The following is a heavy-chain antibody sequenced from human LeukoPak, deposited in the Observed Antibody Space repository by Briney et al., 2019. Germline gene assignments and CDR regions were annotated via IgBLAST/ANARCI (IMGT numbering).Heavy chain of an antibody. CDR3: ARVRGYYDSSGPRDY. Sequence: GASVKVSCKVSGYTLTELSMHWVRQAPGKGLEWMGWISAYNGNTNYAQKLQGRVTMTTDTSTSTAYMELRSLRSDDTAVYYCARVRGYYDSSGPRDYWGQGTLVTVSS. D-gene: IGHD3-22*01. V-gene: IGHV1-18*01. CDR2: ISAYNGNT. J-gene: IGHJ4*02. CDR1: GYTLTELS.